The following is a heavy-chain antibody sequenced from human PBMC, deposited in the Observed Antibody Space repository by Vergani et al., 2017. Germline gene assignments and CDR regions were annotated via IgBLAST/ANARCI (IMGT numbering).Heavy chain of an antibody. J-gene: IGHJ3*02. Sequence: LVESGGGLVQPGGSLRLSCAASSFSVSSHYMTWVRQAPGKGREWGATINIGGSTSYVSSVKGRLNLTRDDSKNTLHLQMNSLRPEDTAVYYCARGMTTETTDLDGFDIWGQGTMVSVSS. CDR1: SFSVSSHY. CDR2: INIGGST. V-gene: IGHV3-66*02. D-gene: IGHD4-17*01. CDR3: ARGMTTETTDLDGFDI.